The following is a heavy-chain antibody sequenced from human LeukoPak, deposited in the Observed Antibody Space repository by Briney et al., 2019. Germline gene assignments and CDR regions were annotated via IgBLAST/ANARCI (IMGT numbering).Heavy chain of an antibody. CDR3: AKSLRFLEWLLNPPFDY. V-gene: IGHV4-38-2*02. CDR2: IYHSGST. J-gene: IGHJ4*02. Sequence: SETLSLTCTVSGYSISSGYYWGWIRQPPGKGLEWIGSIYHSGSTYYNPSLKSRVTISVGTSKNQFSLKLSSVTAADTAVYYCAKSLRFLEWLLNPPFDYWGQGTLVTVSS. CDR1: GYSISSGYY. D-gene: IGHD3-3*01.